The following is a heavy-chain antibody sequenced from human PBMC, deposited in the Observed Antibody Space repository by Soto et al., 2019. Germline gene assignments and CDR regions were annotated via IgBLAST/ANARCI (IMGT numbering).Heavy chain of an antibody. V-gene: IGHV3-23*01. D-gene: IGHD3-3*01. J-gene: IGHJ6*02. Sequence: PGGSLRLSCAASGFTFSSYAMSWVRQAPGKGLEWVSAISGSGGSTYYADSVKGRFTISRDNSKNTLYLQMNSLRAEDTAVYYCAKDLTAYDFWSGYYTGYYYYGMDVWGQGTTVTAP. CDR2: ISGSGGST. CDR1: GFTFSSYA. CDR3: AKDLTAYDFWSGYYTGYYYYGMDV.